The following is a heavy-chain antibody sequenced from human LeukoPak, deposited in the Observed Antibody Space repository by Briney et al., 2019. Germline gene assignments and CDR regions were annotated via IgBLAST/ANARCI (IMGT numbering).Heavy chain of an antibody. J-gene: IGHJ6*03. Sequence: SETLSLTCTVSGGSISSSSYYWGWIRQPPGEGLEWIGSIYYSGSTYYNPSLKSRVTISVDTSKNQFSLKLSSVTAADTAVYYCARCLDPGITGALDYYYYMDVWGKGTTVTVSS. V-gene: IGHV4-39*07. D-gene: IGHD1-20*01. CDR2: IYYSGST. CDR3: ARCLDPGITGALDYYYYMDV. CDR1: GGSISSSSYY.